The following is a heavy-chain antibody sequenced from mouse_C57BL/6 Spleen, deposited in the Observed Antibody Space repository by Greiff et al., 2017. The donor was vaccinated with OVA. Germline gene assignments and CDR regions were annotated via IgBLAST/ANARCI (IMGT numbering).Heavy chain of an antibody. D-gene: IGHD1-1*01. CDR1: GYTFTSYW. CDR3: ARSGSSPWYFDV. J-gene: IGHJ1*03. CDR2: IDPSDSET. V-gene: IGHV1-52*01. Sequence: VQLQQPGAELVRPGSSVKLSCKASGYTFTSYWMHWVKQRPIQGLEWIGNIDPSDSETHYNQKFKDKATLTVDKSSSTAYMQLSRLTSEDAAVYYCARSGSSPWYFDVWGTGTTVTVSS.